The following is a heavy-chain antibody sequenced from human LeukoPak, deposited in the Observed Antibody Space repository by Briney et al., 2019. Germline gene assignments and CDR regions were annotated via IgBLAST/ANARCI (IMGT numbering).Heavy chain of an antibody. V-gene: IGHV1-2*02. Sequence: ASVKVSCKASGYTFTAYDIFWVRQAPGQGLEWMGWISPQSGGTKYAQKFQGRITMTRDTPISTAYMEVNRLTSDDTAAYFCTKSDGGGYDFDPWGQGTLVTVSS. J-gene: IGHJ5*02. CDR1: GYTFTAYD. CDR3: TKSDGGGYDFDP. CDR2: ISPQSGGT. D-gene: IGHD5-12*01.